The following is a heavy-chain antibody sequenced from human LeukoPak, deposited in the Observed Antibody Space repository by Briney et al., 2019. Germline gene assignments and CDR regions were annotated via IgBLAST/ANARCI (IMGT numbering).Heavy chain of an antibody. J-gene: IGHJ4*02. CDR1: GFTFSNYG. V-gene: IGHV3-30*18. CDR3: AKEYYYGSGNYSPGIR. Sequence: GGSLRLSCAASGFTFSNYGMHWVRQAPGKGLEGVAVISFGGSNEYYADSVKGRFTIYRHNSKNTLYLQLNSLRAEDTAVYYCAKEYYYGSGNYSPGIRWGQGTLVTVSS. D-gene: IGHD3-10*01. CDR2: ISFGGSNE.